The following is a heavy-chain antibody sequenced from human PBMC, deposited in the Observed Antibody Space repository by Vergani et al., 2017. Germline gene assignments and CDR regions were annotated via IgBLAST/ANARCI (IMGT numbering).Heavy chain of an antibody. CDR2: IYYTGST. V-gene: IGHV4-61*10. CDR3: ARVMYRDEASTGYRLEGMDI. J-gene: IGHJ6*02. CDR1: GGSVRTSIGYY. Sequence: QVQLQESGPGLVKPSQTLSLSCTVSGGSVRTSIGYYWTWIRQPAGKTLEWIGYIYYTGSTNYNPSLNSRVTMSVDTSKNQFSLKLRSVTAADTAVYFCARVMYRDEASTGYRLEGMDIWGQGTTVTISS. D-gene: IGHD3-9*01.